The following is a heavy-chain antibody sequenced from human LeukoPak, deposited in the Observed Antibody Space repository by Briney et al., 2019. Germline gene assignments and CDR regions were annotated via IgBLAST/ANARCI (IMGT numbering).Heavy chain of an antibody. D-gene: IGHD3-3*01. V-gene: IGHV4-34*01. Sequence: SETLSLTCAVYGGSFSGYYWSWIRQPPGKGLEWIGEINHSGSTNYNPSLKSRVTISVDTSKNQFSLKLSSVTAADTAVYYCARGGRNDFWSGYYTAPYYYYYMDVWGKGTTVTVSS. CDR1: GGSFSGYY. CDR2: INHSGST. CDR3: ARGGRNDFWSGYYTAPYYYYYMDV. J-gene: IGHJ6*03.